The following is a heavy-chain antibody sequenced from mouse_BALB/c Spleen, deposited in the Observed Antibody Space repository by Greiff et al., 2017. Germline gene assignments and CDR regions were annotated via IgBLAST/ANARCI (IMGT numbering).Heavy chain of an antibody. Sequence: EVQLQQSGAELVRSGASVKLSCTASGFNIKDYYMHWVKQRPEQGLEWIGWIDPENGDTEYAPKFQGKATMTADTSSNTAYLQLSSLTSEDTAVYYCNAWHYDYADYWGQGTTLTVSS. V-gene: IGHV14-4*02. J-gene: IGHJ2*01. D-gene: IGHD2-4*01. CDR2: IDPENGDT. CDR3: NAWHYDYADY. CDR1: GFNIKDYY.